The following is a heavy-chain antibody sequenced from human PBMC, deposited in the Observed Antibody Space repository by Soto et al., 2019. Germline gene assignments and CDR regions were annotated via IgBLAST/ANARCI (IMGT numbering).Heavy chain of an antibody. CDR2: IIPIFGTA. CDR1: GGTFSSYA. J-gene: IGHJ5*02. D-gene: IGHD2-2*01. V-gene: IGHV1-69*13. Sequence: SVKVSCKASGGTFSSYAISWVRQAPGQGLEWMGGIIPIFGTANYAQKFQGRVTITADESTSTAYMELSSLRSEDTAVYYCARVERPCGGDFLVVPASKGEEHRFDPWGQGTLVTVSS. CDR3: ARVERPCGGDFLVVPASKGEEHRFDP.